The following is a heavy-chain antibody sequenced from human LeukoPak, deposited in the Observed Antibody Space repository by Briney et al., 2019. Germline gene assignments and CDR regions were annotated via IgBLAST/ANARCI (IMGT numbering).Heavy chain of an antibody. V-gene: IGHV3-74*01. CDR1: GPTFSSYW. J-gene: IGHJ5*02. CDR2: INSVGSST. D-gene: IGHD2-2*01. Sequence: GSLRLSCAASGPTFSSYWMHWVRQAPGKGLVWVSRINSVGSSTSYADSVKGRFTISRDNGKNTRYLQMNSLRAEDTAVYYCAREMGTSSPYNWFDPWGQGTLVTVSS. CDR3: AREMGTSSPYNWFDP.